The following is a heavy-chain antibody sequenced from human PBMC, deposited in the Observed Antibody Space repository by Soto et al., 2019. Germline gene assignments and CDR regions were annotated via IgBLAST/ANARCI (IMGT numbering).Heavy chain of an antibody. CDR2: TYYSGST. D-gene: IGHD3-3*01. CDR1: VGSTSRYY. CDR3: ARSAYNDFWSGAYAPNWFDP. V-gene: IGHV4-59*01. J-gene: IGHJ5*02. Sequence: PAETLTLTCTVSVGSTSRYYWRWSRQPPGKGLEWIGYTYYSGSTNYNPSLKSRVTISVDTSKNPFSLNLSSVTASDTAVYYSARSAYNDFWSGAYAPNWFDPWGQGTRSTFSS.